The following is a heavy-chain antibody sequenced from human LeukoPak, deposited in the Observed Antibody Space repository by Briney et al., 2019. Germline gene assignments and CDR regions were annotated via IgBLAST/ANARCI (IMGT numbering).Heavy chain of an antibody. CDR3: ARTSGSFAGYFDF. J-gene: IGHJ4*02. D-gene: IGHD1-26*01. V-gene: IGHV3-66*02. CDR1: GFTVISNY. Sequence: GGSLRLSCAASGFTVISNYMYWVRQTPGKGLECISVIYSGGRTYYADSVKGRFTISRGNSKNMLFLQMNSLRTEDAALYYCARTSGSFAGYFDFWGQGTLVTVSS. CDR2: IYSGGRT.